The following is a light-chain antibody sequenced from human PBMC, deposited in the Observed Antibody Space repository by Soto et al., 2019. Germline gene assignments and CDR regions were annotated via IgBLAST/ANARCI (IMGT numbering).Light chain of an antibody. Sequence: DIQMTQSPSTLPASVGDRVTITCRASQNINIWLAWYQQKPGKAPKLLIFDASSLESGVPPRFSGSGSGTEFTLTISSLQPDDFATYYCRQYNSYSWTFGQGTKVDIK. V-gene: IGKV1-5*01. CDR3: RQYNSYSWT. J-gene: IGKJ1*01. CDR1: QNINIW. CDR2: DAS.